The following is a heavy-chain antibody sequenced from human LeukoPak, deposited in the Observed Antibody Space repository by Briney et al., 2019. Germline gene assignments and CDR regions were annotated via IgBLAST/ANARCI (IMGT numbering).Heavy chain of an antibody. D-gene: IGHD6-13*01. V-gene: IGHV3-43*02. CDR2: ISGDGGST. CDR1: GFTFDDYA. CDR3: AKEGHSSSYFDY. J-gene: IGHJ4*02. Sequence: GGSLRLSCAASGFTFDDYAMLWVRKAPGKGLEWVSLISGDGGSTYYADSVKGRFTISRGNSKNSLYLQMNSLRTEDTALYYCAKEGHSSSYFDYWGQGTLVTVSS.